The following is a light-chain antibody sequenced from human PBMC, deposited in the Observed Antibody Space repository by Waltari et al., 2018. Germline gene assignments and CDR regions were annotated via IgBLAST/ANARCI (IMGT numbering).Light chain of an antibody. Sequence: DIQMTQSPSSLSASVGDRVTITCRASQSITNYLNWYQQKPGKAPKLLIYAASSVQSGVPSRFSGSGSGTDFTLTISSLQPEDFAAYYCQQSCSIPRTFGQGTKLEIK. J-gene: IGKJ2*01. V-gene: IGKV1-39*01. CDR1: QSITNY. CDR3: QQSCSIPRT. CDR2: AAS.